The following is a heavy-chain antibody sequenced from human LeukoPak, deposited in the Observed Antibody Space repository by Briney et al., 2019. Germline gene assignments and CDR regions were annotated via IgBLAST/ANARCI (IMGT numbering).Heavy chain of an antibody. CDR3: AGGGDSNEGRFDP. J-gene: IGHJ5*02. CDR1: GVSISSGGYS. V-gene: IGHV4-30-4*07. CDR2: IYYTGST. Sequence: SETLSLTCAVSGVSISSGGYSWSWIRQPPGKGLEWIAYIYYTGSTYYNPSLKSRVTISVDTSKNQFSLRLSSVTAADTAVYYCAGGGDSNEGRFDPWGQGTLVTVSS. D-gene: IGHD3-22*01.